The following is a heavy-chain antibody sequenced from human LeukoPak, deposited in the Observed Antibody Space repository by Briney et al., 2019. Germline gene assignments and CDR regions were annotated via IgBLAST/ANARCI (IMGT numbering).Heavy chain of an antibody. D-gene: IGHD3-10*01. V-gene: IGHV3-74*03. J-gene: IGHJ4*02. CDR3: ARDKKSGESSEIDY. CDR1: GFTFSNYW. CDR2: INRDGSTT. Sequence: GGSLRLSCAASGFTFSNYWMHWVRQAPGKGLVWVSRINRDGSTTKYADSVKGRLTVSRDNAKNTLNLQMNSLRAEDTAVYYCARDKKSGESSEIDYWGQGTLVTVSS.